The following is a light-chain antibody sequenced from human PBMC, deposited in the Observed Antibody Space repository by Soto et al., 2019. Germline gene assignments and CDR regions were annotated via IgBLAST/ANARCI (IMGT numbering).Light chain of an antibody. CDR1: QSVNSSY. J-gene: IGKJ2*01. Sequence: DIVLTQSPGTLSLSPGERATLSCRASQSVNSSYLAWYQQKPGQAPSLLIYGASSRATGIPDRFSGSGSGTDFTLTISRLEPGDFAVYYCQQYGRSPPMYTFGQGTKLEIK. CDR3: QQYGRSPPMYT. V-gene: IGKV3-20*01. CDR2: GAS.